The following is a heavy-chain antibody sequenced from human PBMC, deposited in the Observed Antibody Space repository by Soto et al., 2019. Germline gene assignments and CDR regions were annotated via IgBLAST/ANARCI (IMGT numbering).Heavy chain of an antibody. J-gene: IGHJ4*02. V-gene: IGHV1-69*02. CDR1: GGTFSSYT. CDR3: ARVPGRAAAGAPDY. CDR2: IIPILGIA. Sequence: QVQLVQSGAEVKKPGSSVKVSCKASGGTFSSYTISWVRQAPGQGREWMGRIIPILGIANYAQKFQGRVTITADKSTSTDYMELSSLRSEDTAVYYCARVPGRAAAGAPDYWGQGTLVTVSS. D-gene: IGHD6-13*01.